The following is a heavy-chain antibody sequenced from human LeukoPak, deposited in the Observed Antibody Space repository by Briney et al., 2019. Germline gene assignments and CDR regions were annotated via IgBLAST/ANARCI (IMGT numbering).Heavy chain of an antibody. Sequence: GGSLRLSCAASGFTFDDYAMHWVRQAPGKGLEWVSGISWNSGNIGYADSVKGRSTISRDNAKNSLYLQMNSLRADDTAVYYCARERCSGGTCYFDYWGQGTLVTVSS. CDR1: GFTFDDYA. D-gene: IGHD2-15*01. CDR2: ISWNSGNI. V-gene: IGHV3-9*01. J-gene: IGHJ4*02. CDR3: ARERCSGGTCYFDY.